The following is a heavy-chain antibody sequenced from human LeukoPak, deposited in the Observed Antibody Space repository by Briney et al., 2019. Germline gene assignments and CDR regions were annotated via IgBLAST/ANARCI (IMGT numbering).Heavy chain of an antibody. CDR1: GGTFSSYA. CDR3: AREFSYQRFLEWLGWFDP. J-gene: IGHJ5*02. D-gene: IGHD3-3*01. Sequence: GASVKVSCKASGGTFSSYAISWVRQAPGQGLEWMGGIIPIFGTASYAQKFQGRVTITADESTSTACMELSSLRSEDTAVYYCAREFSYQRFLEWLGWFDPWGQGTLVTVSS. CDR2: IIPIFGTA. V-gene: IGHV1-69*01.